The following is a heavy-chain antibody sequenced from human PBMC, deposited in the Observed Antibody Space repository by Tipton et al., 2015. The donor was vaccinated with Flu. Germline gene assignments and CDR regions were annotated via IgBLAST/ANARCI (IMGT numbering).Heavy chain of an antibody. V-gene: IGHV4-31*03. CDR1: GGSISSGDFY. CDR3: ARVLRGGTVTNCFDY. D-gene: IGHD4-17*01. J-gene: IGHJ4*02. CDR2: IYYSGST. Sequence: TLSLTCTVSGGSISSGDFYWSWVRQHPGKGLEWIGYIYYSGSTYYSPSLKSRVAVSVDTSKNQFSLKLTSVTAADTAVYYCARVLRGGTVTNCFDYWGQGTLVTVSS.